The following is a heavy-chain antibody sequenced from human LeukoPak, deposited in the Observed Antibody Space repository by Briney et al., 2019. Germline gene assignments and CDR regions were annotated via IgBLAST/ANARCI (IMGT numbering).Heavy chain of an antibody. CDR3: ARDRGVTIFGVVDYYYMDV. CDR1: GFTFSSYS. J-gene: IGHJ6*03. Sequence: GGPLRLSCAASGFTFSSYSMNWVRQAPGKGLEWVSYISSSSSTIYYADSVKGRFTISRDNAKNSLYLQMNSLRAEDTAVYYCARDRGVTIFGVVDYYYMDVWGKGTTVTVSS. D-gene: IGHD3-3*01. V-gene: IGHV3-48*04. CDR2: ISSSSSTI.